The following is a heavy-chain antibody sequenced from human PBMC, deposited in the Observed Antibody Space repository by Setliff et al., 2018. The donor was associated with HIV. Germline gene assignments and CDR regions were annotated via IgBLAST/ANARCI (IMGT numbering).Heavy chain of an antibody. CDR1: GYSFTTYW. CDR3: ARAPNSPYYSNFWYADH. V-gene: IGHV5-51*01. J-gene: IGHJ5*02. Sequence: GESLKISCKTSGYSFTTYWIGWVRQMPGKGLEWMAILYPGDSDTRYSPSFQRQVTVSADKSIGTAYLQWDSLKASDTALYFCARAPNSPYYSNFWYADHWGQGTLVTV. CDR2: LYPGDSDT. D-gene: IGHD3-22*01.